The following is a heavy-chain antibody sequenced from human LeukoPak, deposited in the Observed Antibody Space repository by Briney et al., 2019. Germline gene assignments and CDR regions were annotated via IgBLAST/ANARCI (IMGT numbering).Heavy chain of an antibody. CDR1: GYTLTELS. V-gene: IGHV1-24*01. CDR2: FDPEDGET. D-gene: IGHD2-2*01. Sequence: ASVKASCKVSGYTLTELSMHWVRQAPGKGLEWMGGFDPEDGETIYAQKFQGRVTMTEDTSTDTAYMELSSLRSEDTAVYYCATGDIVVVPADTLDYWGQGTLVTVSS. CDR3: ATGDIVVVPADTLDY. J-gene: IGHJ4*02.